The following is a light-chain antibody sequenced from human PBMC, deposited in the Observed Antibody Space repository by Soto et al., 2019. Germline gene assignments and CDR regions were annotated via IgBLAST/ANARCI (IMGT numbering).Light chain of an antibody. J-gene: IGKJ2*01. V-gene: IGKV3-20*01. CDR2: GAS. CDR3: QQYGSSSYT. CDR1: QSISSSY. Sequence: EIVWTQSPGTLSLSPGERATLSCRASQSISSSYLAWYQQTPGQAPRLLIYGASSRATGIPDRFSGSGSGTDFTLTISRLEPEDFAVYYCQQYGSSSYTFGQGTKLEIK.